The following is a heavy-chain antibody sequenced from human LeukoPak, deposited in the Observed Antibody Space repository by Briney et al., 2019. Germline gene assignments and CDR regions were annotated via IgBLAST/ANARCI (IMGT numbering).Heavy chain of an antibody. CDR1: GFTFSGYP. Sequence: PGKSLRLSCAASGFTFSGYPIHWVRQAPGKGLEWVAVISYDGSNKYYADSVKGRFTISRDNAENSLYLQMNSLRAEDTALYYCARKRPNYFDYWGQGTLVTVSS. CDR2: ISYDGSNK. V-gene: IGHV3-30-3*01. J-gene: IGHJ4*02. CDR3: ARKRPNYFDY.